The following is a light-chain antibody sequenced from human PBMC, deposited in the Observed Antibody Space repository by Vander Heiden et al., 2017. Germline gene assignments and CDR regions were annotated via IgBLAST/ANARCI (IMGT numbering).Light chain of an antibody. J-gene: IGLJ2*01. Sequence: QSALTQPASVSGSPGPSITISCTGTSSDVGGYNYVSWYQQHPGKAPKLMIYDVSNRPSGVSNRFSGSKSGNTASLTISRLQAEDEADYYCSSYTSSSTVVFGGGTKLTVL. CDR1: SSDVGGYNY. CDR2: DVS. V-gene: IGLV2-14*01. CDR3: SSYTSSSTVV.